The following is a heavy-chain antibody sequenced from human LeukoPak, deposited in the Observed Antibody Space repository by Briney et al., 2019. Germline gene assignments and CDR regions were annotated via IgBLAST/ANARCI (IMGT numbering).Heavy chain of an antibody. D-gene: IGHD3-22*01. V-gene: IGHV1-2*02. Sequence: WASVKVSCKASGYTFTGYYLHWVRQAPGQGLEWMGCVNPNSGGTNYAQKFQGRVTMTRDTSISTAYMELSRLRSDDTAVYYCARERFTETYYYDSSGYPDAFDIWGQGTMVTVSS. J-gene: IGHJ3*02. CDR3: ARERFTETYYYDSSGYPDAFDI. CDR1: GYTFTGYY. CDR2: VNPNSGGT.